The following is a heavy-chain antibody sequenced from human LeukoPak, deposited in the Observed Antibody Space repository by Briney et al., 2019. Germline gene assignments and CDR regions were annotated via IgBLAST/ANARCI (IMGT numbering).Heavy chain of an antibody. CDR1: GFTFSSYS. Sequence: GGSLRLSCAASGFTFSSYSTNWVRRAPGKGLEWVSYISSSSSTIYYADSVKGRFTISRDNAKNSLYLQMNSLRDEDTAVYYCASDRNYRAKTSRDYWGQGTLVTVSS. CDR2: ISSSSSTI. D-gene: IGHD1-7*01. V-gene: IGHV3-48*02. J-gene: IGHJ4*02. CDR3: ASDRNYRAKTSRDY.